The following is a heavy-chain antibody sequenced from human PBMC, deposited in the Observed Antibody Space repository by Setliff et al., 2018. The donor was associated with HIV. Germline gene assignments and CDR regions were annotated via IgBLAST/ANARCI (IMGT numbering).Heavy chain of an antibody. Sequence: GGSLRLSCAASGFIFSSYAMHWVRQAPGKGLEWVAVMSYDGSITSYADSVKGRFTISRDNAKSTLYLQMNNLRAEDTALYYCATDVAGKYDYWGQGTLVTVSS. CDR3: ATDVAGKYDY. V-gene: IGHV3-30*07. CDR2: MSYDGSIT. D-gene: IGHD2-15*01. CDR1: GFIFSSYA. J-gene: IGHJ4*02.